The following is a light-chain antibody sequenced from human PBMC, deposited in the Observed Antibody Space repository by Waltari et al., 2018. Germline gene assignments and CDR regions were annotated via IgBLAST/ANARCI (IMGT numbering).Light chain of an antibody. J-gene: IGKJ1*01. V-gene: IGKV3-20*01. CDR3: QQYNSPTT. Sequence: EIVLTQSPGTLSLPPGETATLSCRASQSVTTNYLAWYQQKPGQAPRLLISGASSRATGIPDRFSGSGSGTDFTLTISRLEPEDFAVYYCQQYNSPTTFGQGTKVEIK. CDR1: QSVTTNY. CDR2: GAS.